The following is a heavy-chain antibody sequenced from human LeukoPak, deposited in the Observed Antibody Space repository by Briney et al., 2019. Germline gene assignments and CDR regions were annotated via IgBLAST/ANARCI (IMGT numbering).Heavy chain of an antibody. J-gene: IGHJ5*02. Sequence: GASVKVSCKASGYTFTGYYMHWVRQAPGQGLEWMGWINPNCGGTNYAQKFQGRVTMTRDTSISTAYMELSGLRSDDTAVYYCARQRRGSYYIYRGWFDPWGQGTLVTVSS. CDR2: INPNCGGT. V-gene: IGHV1-2*02. CDR1: GYTFTGYY. CDR3: ARQRRGSYYIYRGWFDP. D-gene: IGHD1-26*01.